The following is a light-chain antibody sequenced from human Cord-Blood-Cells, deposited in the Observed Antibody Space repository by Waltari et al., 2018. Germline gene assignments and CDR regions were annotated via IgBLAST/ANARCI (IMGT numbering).Light chain of an antibody. V-gene: IGLV2-8*01. J-gene: IGLJ2*01. CDR2: EVS. CDR1: SSDVVGYNY. Sequence: QSALTQPPSASGSPGQSVTISCTGTSSDVVGYNYVSWYQQHPGKAPKLSIYEVSKRPSGVPDRFSGSKSGNTASLTVSGLQAEDEADYYCSSYAGSNNLVFGGGTKLTVL. CDR3: SSYAGSNNLV.